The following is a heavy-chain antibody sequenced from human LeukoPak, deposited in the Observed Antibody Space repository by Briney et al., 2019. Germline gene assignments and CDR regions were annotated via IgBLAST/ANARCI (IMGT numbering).Heavy chain of an antibody. D-gene: IGHD4-17*01. CDR1: DSSISSGYF. CDR2: LYHSGST. Sequence: SETLPLTCAVSDSSISSGYFWGWIRQPPGKGLEWIGTLYHSGSTYYNPSLKSRVAISLDTSKTQFSLKLSSVTAADTALYYCATLLSDYGAHYFDSWGQGVLVTVST. V-gene: IGHV4-38-2*01. CDR3: ATLLSDYGAHYFDS. J-gene: IGHJ4*02.